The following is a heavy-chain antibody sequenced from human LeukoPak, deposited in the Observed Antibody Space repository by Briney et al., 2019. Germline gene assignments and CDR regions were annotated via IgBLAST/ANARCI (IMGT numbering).Heavy chain of an antibody. V-gene: IGHV4-34*01. Sequence: PSETLSLTCAVYGGSFSGYYWSWIRQPPGKGLEWIGEINHSGSTNYNPSLKSRVTISVDTSKNQFSLKLSSVTAADTAVYYCARAVPVRRFDPWGQGTLVTVSS. CDR1: GGSFSGYY. D-gene: IGHD6-6*01. CDR2: INHSGST. CDR3: ARAVPVRRFDP. J-gene: IGHJ5*02.